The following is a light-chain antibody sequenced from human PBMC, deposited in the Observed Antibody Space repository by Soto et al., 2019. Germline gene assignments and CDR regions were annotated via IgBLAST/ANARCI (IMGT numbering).Light chain of an antibody. CDR2: EVS. Sequence: QSVLTQPASVSGSPGQSITISCTGTSSDVGSYNLVSWYQQHPGKAPKLMIYEVSKRPSGVSNRFSGSKSGNTASLTISGLQAEDEADYYCCSYAGCSTFEVIVFGTGTKVTVL. CDR1: SSDVGSYNL. CDR3: CSYAGCSTFEVIV. V-gene: IGLV2-23*02. J-gene: IGLJ1*01.